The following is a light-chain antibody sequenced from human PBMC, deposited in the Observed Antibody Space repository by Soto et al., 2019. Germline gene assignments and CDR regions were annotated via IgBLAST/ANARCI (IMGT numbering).Light chain of an antibody. CDR2: DAS. J-gene: IGKJ4*01. CDR1: QSVSSH. V-gene: IGKV3-11*01. Sequence: EIVLTQSPATLSLSPGERATLSCRASQSVSSHLAWYQQKPGQAPRLLIYDASNRATGIPARFSGSGSGTDFTLTISSLEPEDFAVYYCHQRSSWPVTFGGGTKVEIK. CDR3: HQRSSWPVT.